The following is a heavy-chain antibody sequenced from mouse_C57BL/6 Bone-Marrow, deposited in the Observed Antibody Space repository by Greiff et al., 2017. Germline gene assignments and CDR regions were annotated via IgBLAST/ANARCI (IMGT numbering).Heavy chain of an antibody. J-gene: IGHJ4*01. Sequence: QVQLQQSGAELVRPGTSVKVSCKASGYAFTNYLIEWVKQRPGQGLEWIGVINPGSGGTNYNEKFKGKETLTADKSSSTAYMQLSSLTSEDSAVYFCARRAVVGGDYWGQGTSVTVSS. V-gene: IGHV1-54*01. CDR1: GYAFTNYL. CDR2: INPGSGGT. CDR3: ARRAVVGGDY. D-gene: IGHD1-1*01.